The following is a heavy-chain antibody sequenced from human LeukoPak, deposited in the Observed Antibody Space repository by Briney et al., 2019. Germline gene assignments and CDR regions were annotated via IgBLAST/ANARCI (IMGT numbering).Heavy chain of an antibody. CDR2: ISSSGTYI. V-gene: IGHV3-21*01. D-gene: IGHD2-21*01. Sequence: GGSLRLSCAASGFTFSSYGMNWVRQAPGKGLEWVSSISSSGTYIYFADSVTGRFTISRDNAKNSLYLQMNSLRAEDTALYYCAREQSYSEEIVVVNPPFDYWGQGTLVTVSS. J-gene: IGHJ4*02. CDR3: AREQSYSEEIVVVNPPFDY. CDR1: GFTFSSYG.